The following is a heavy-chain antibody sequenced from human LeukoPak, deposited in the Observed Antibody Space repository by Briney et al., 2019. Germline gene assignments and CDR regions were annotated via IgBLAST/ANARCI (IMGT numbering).Heavy chain of an antibody. CDR1: GGSITSYY. CDR2: VYYTGST. D-gene: IGHD4-23*01. J-gene: IGHJ4*02. CDR3: ARATVVTPRFDY. V-gene: IGHV4-59*01. Sequence: SETLSLTCTVSGGSITSYYWSWIRQPPGKGLEWIGYVYYTGSTNYNPSLKSRVTISVDTSKNQFSLKVSSVTAADTAVYYCARATVVTPRFDYWGQGTLVTVSS.